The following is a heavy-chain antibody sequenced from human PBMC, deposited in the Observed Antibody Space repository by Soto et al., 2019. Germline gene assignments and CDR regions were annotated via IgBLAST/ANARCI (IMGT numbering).Heavy chain of an antibody. CDR2: INAANGNT. CDR3: ARDWYDFWSGYLPLRDVYYYYMDV. V-gene: IGHV1-3*01. J-gene: IGHJ6*03. Sequence: QVQLVQSGAEVKKPGASVKVSCKASGYTFTSYGMHWVRQAPGQRLEWMGWINAANGNTKYSPKFQGRITISRDRSASTAYLDLSSLRSEDTAVYYCARDWYDFWSGYLPLRDVYYYYMDVWGEGTAVTVSS. CDR1: GYTFTSYG. D-gene: IGHD3-3*01.